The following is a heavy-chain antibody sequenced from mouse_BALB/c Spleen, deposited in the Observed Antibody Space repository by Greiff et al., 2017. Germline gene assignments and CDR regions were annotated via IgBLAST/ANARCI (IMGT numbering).Heavy chain of an antibody. CDR2: ISSGSSTI. CDR1: GFTFSSFG. CDR3: ARYSYGSSSAWFAY. Sequence: EVQRVESGGGLVQPGGSRKLSCAASGFTFSSFGMHWVRQAPEKGLEWVAYISSGSSTIYYADTVKGRFTISRDNPKNTLFLQMTSLRSEDTAMYYCARYSYGSSSAWFAYWGQGTLVTVSA. J-gene: IGHJ3*01. V-gene: IGHV5-17*02. D-gene: IGHD1-1*01.